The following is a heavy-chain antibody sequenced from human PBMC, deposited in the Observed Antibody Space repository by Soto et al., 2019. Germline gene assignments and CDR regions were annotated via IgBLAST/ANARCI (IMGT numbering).Heavy chain of an antibody. D-gene: IGHD1-26*01. CDR1: GFTFSSYG. CDR2: ISFDGSDK. V-gene: IGHV3-30*18. Sequence: PGGSLRLSCAASGFTFSSYGMHWVRQAPGKGLEWVAVISFDGSDKYYTDSVKGRFAISRDNSKSTLYLQMNSLRGDDTAVYYCAKAGGSYFVIPDSWGQGTLVTAPQ. J-gene: IGHJ5*01. CDR3: AKAGGSYFVIPDS.